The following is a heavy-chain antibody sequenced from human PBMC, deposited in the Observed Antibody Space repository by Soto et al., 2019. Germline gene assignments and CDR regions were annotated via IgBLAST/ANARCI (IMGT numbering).Heavy chain of an antibody. J-gene: IGHJ5*02. CDR3: ARVNIVVVPAAIFFDP. D-gene: IGHD2-2*01. CDR1: GYTFTSYA. Sequence: GASVKVSCKASGYTFTSYAMHWVRQAPGQRLEWMGWINAGNGNTKYSQRFQGRVTITRDTSASTAYMELSSLRSEDTAVYYCARVNIVVVPAAIFFDPWGQGTLVTVSS. V-gene: IGHV1-3*01. CDR2: INAGNGNT.